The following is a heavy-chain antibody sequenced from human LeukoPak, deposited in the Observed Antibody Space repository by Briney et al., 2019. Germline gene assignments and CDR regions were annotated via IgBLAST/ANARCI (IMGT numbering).Heavy chain of an antibody. D-gene: IGHD6-13*01. CDR1: GFTFSSYA. CDR3: AKDSSSWYLGPFDY. V-gene: IGHV3-23*01. Sequence: GGSLRLSCAASGFTFSSYAMSWVRQAPGKGLEGVSAISGSGGSTYYADSVKGRFTISRDILKNTLYLQMNSLRAEDTAVYYCAKDSSSWYLGPFDYWGQGTLVSVSS. CDR2: ISGSGGST. J-gene: IGHJ4*02.